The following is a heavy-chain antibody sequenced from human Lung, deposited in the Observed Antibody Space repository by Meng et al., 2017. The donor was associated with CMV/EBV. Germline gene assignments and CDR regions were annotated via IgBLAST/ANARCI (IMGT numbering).Heavy chain of an antibody. Sequence: SXXVSCXASGYTFTGYYMHWVRQAPGQGLEWMGWINPNSGGTNYAQKFQGRVTMTRDTSISTAYMELSRLRSDDTAVYYCARGVGYCSSTSCQVWFDPWGQGXLVTVSS. J-gene: IGHJ5*02. V-gene: IGHV1-2*02. CDR2: INPNSGGT. CDR3: ARGVGYCSSTSCQVWFDP. CDR1: GYTFTGYY. D-gene: IGHD2-2*01.